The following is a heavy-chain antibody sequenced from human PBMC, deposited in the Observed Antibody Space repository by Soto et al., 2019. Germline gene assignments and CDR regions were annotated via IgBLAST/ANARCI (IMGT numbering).Heavy chain of an antibody. D-gene: IGHD2-15*01. J-gene: IGHJ6*02. Sequence: GGSLRLSCAASGFTFSSYGMHWVRQAPGKGLEWVAVISYDGSNKYYADSVKGRFTISRDNSKNTLYLQMNSLRAEDTAVYYCAKVDPAWWLPLYYYYGMDVWGQGTTVTV. CDR1: GFTFSSYG. V-gene: IGHV3-30*18. CDR2: ISYDGSNK. CDR3: AKVDPAWWLPLYYYYGMDV.